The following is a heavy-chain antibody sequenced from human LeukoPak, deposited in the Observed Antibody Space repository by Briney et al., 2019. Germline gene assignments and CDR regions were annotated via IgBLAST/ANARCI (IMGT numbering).Heavy chain of an antibody. CDR1: GYSISSGYC. J-gene: IGHJ4*02. CDR2: IYYSGST. CDR3: ARRSKYSGSYVGSYDY. D-gene: IGHD1-26*01. Sequence: SETLSLTCAVSGYSISSGYCWGWIRQPTGKGLEWIGSIYYSGSTYYNPSLKSRVTISVDTSKNQFSLKLSSVTAADTAVYYCARRSKYSGSYVGSYDYWGQGTLVTVSS. V-gene: IGHV4-38-2*01.